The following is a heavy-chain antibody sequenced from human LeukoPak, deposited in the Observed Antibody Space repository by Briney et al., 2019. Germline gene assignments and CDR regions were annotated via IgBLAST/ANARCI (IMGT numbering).Heavy chain of an antibody. CDR3: ARRAGAYSHPYDY. D-gene: IGHD4/OR15-4a*01. Sequence: GGSLRLSCAASGFTFNTYGMSWVRQAPGKGLEWVSFIYSDNTHYSDSVKGRFTISRDNSKNTLYLQMNSLRAEDTAVYYCARRAGAYSHPYDYWGQGTLVTVSS. CDR2: IYSDNT. CDR1: GFTFNTYG. V-gene: IGHV3-53*01. J-gene: IGHJ4*02.